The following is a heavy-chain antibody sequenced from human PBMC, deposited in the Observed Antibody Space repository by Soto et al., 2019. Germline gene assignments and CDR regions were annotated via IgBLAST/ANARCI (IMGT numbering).Heavy chain of an antibody. V-gene: IGHV4-59*01. D-gene: IGHD6-19*01. CDR3: ARATYSSGWYNWFDP. Sequence: SETLSLTCTVSGGSISSYYWSWIRQPPGKGLEWIGYIYYSGSTNYNPSLKSRVTISVDTSKNQFSLKLSSVTAADTAVYYCARATYSSGWYNWFDPWGQGTLVTVS. J-gene: IGHJ5*02. CDR1: GGSISSYY. CDR2: IYYSGST.